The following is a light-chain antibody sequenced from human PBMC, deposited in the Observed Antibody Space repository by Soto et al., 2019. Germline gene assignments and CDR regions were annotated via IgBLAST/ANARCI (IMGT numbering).Light chain of an antibody. V-gene: IGKV1D-12*01. CDR1: QGITTC. J-gene: IGKJ4*01. CDR2: AAS. Sequence: DIQMTQSPSSVSASVGDRVTITCRASQGITTCLAWYQQKPGKAPQLLIYAASTLHSGVPSRFSGSGSGTDFTLTISSLQPEDFATYYCQQVHSFPLTFGGGTKVDI. CDR3: QQVHSFPLT.